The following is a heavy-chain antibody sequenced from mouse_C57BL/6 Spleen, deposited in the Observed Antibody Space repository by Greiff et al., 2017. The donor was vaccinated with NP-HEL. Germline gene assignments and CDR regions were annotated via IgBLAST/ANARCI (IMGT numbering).Heavy chain of an antibody. CDR3: ATYYSNFAWFAY. CDR2: ISNGGGST. Sequence: EVQGVESGGGLVQPGGSLKLSCAASGFTFSDYYMYWVRQTPEKRLEWVAYISNGGGSTYYPDTVKGRFTISRDNAKNTLYLQMSRLKSEDTAMYYCATYYSNFAWFAYWGQGTLVTVSA. J-gene: IGHJ3*01. D-gene: IGHD2-5*01. V-gene: IGHV5-12*01. CDR1: GFTFSDYY.